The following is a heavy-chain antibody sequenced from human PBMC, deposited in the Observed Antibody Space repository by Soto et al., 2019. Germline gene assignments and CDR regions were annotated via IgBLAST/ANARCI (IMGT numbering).Heavy chain of an antibody. CDR3: ARDLGASGSSGY. J-gene: IGHJ4*02. CDR2: IYSGDNT. D-gene: IGHD1-26*01. V-gene: IGHV3-53*01. CDR1: GFAISSFY. Sequence: EVQLVESGGGLIQPGGSLRLSCAASGFAISSFYMSWVRQAPGKGLEWVSLIYSGDNTYYADSVRGRFTISRDNSKNTLYLQMSSLRAEDTAVYYCARDLGASGSSGYWGQGTLVTVS.